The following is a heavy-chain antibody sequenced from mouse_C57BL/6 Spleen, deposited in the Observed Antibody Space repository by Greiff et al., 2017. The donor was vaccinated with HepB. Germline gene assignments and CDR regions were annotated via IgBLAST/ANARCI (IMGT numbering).Heavy chain of an antibody. CDR2: IWGGGST. D-gene: IGHD2-3*01. CDR3: AKRLYDGYHYYAMDY. V-gene: IGHV2-9*01. Sequence: VQRVESGPGLVAPSQSLSITCTVSGFSLTSYGVDWVRQPPGKGLEWLGVIWGGGSTNYNSALMSRLSISKDNSKSQVFLKMNSLQTDDTAMYYCAKRLYDGYHYYAMDYWGQGTSVTVSS. J-gene: IGHJ4*01. CDR1: GFSLTSYG.